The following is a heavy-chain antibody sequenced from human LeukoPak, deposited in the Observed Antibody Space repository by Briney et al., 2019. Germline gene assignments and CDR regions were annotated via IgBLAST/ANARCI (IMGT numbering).Heavy chain of an antibody. V-gene: IGHV1-2*02. D-gene: IGHD6-6*01. J-gene: IGHJ4*02. CDR2: INPNSGGT. CDR3: ARGIAARIYYFDY. CDR1: GYTFTGYY. Sequence: GASVKVSCKASGYTFTGYYMHWVRQAPGQGLEWMGWINPNSGGTNYAQKFQGRVTMTRDTSISTAYMELSRLRSDDTAVYYCARGIAARIYYFDYWGQGTLVTASS.